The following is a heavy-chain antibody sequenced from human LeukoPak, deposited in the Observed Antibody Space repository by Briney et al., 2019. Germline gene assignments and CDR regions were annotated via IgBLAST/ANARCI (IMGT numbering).Heavy chain of an antibody. J-gene: IGHJ3*02. Sequence: PGGSLRLSCVDSGFTFSTYWVNWVRQAPGKGLEWVANIKPDGSDKYYVDSARGRFTVSRDNAKNSAFLQMNSLRAEDTAIYYCATISAQTFDIWGQGTLVSVSS. CDR2: IKPDGSDK. CDR1: GFTFSTYW. CDR3: ATISAQTFDI. D-gene: IGHD5-24*01. V-gene: IGHV3-7*01.